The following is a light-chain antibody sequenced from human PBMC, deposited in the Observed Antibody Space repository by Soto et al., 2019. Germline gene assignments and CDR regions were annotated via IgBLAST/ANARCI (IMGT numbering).Light chain of an antibody. V-gene: IGKV3D-15*01. CDR3: QQYDSWPCT. CDR2: GAS. Sequence: EIVMTQSLSTLSVSPGEGATLSCRASQSLSSSLAWYQQKRGXXPRLLIYGASTRATGVPDRFSGSGSGTDFTLTIRRLEPEDSAVYYCQQYDSWPCTFGQGTKVDIK. J-gene: IGKJ1*01. CDR1: QSLSSS.